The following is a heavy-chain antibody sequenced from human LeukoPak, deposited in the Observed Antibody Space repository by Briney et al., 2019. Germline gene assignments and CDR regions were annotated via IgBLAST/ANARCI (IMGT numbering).Heavy chain of an antibody. CDR2: INQDGSET. CDR3: TRDESGGYYYYGMDV. CDR1: GFIFSNYW. J-gene: IGHJ6*02. V-gene: IGHV3-7*03. D-gene: IGHD1-14*01. Sequence: GGSLRLSCAASGFIFSNYWMSWVRQAPGKGLEWVANINQDGSETHYVDSVKGRFTISRDNAKNSLYLQMNSLRAEDTAVCYCTRDESGGYYYYGMDVWGQGTTVTVSS.